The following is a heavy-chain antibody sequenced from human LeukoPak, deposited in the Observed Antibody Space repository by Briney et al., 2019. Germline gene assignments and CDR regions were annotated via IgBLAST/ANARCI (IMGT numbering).Heavy chain of an antibody. D-gene: IGHD3-10*01. CDR3: ARNNVQGVTEY. V-gene: IGHV3-30*03. J-gene: IGHJ4*02. CDR1: GSSITRCA. CDR2: ISYDGTRR. Sequence: GGCLCISFTASGSSITRCARPWVRQAPGKGLEWVAVISYDGTRRYYADSMKGRFTISRDNAKNTVYLHMDSLRAEDTAVYYTARNNVQGVTEYWGQEALVTVSS.